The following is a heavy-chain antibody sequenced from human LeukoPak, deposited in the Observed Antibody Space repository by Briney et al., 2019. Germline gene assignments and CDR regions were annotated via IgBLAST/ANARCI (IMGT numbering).Heavy chain of an antibody. CDR2: INYSGNT. CDR1: GGSISSGGYY. V-gene: IGHV4-31*03. J-gene: IGHJ4*02. Sequence: SETLSLTCTVSGGSISSGGYYWSWNRQHPGKGLEWIGYINYSGNTFYNPSLKSRLTISVDTSKNQFSLKLSSVTAADTAVYYCARGRYYFDCWGQGTLVTVSS. CDR3: ARGRYYFDC.